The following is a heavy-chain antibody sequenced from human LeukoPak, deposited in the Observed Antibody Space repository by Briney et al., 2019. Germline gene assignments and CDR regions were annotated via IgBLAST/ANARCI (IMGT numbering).Heavy chain of an antibody. D-gene: IGHD6-13*01. CDR1: GYTFTGYY. Sequence: ASVKVSCKASGYTFTGYYMHWMRQATGQGLEWMGWMNPNSGNTGYAQKFQGRVTMTRNTSISTAYMELSSLRSEDTAVYYCARAGEQQLPDYWGQGTLVTVSS. V-gene: IGHV1-8*02. J-gene: IGHJ4*02. CDR3: ARAGEQQLPDY. CDR2: MNPNSGNT.